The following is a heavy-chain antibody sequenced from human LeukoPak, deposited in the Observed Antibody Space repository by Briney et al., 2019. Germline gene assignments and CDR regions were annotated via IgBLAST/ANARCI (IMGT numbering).Heavy chain of an antibody. CDR1: GGSISSSHYY. CDR3: AGQRRVTGPNWFGP. D-gene: IGHD2-8*01. CDR2: IYYSGNT. V-gene: IGHV4-39*01. J-gene: IGHJ5*02. Sequence: PSETLSLTCTVSGGSISSSHYYWGWVRQPPGKGLEWIGSIYYSGNTYFNPSLESRVTMSVDTSMNQFSLKLNSVTAADTAVYYCAGQRRVTGPNWFGPWGQGTLVTVSS.